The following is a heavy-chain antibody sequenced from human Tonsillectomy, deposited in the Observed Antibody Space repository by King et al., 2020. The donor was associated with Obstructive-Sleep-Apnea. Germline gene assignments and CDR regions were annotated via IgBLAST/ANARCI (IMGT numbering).Heavy chain of an antibody. CDR2: ITSSGSYT. J-gene: IGHJ6*02. V-gene: IGHV3-11*06. D-gene: IGHD1-26*01. CDR1: GFNFSDHY. Sequence: VQLVESGGGLVKPGGSLRLSCAASGFNFSDHYMSWIRPPPGKGPAWISYITSSGSYTNYAHSVKGRFTISRDNAKNSLYLQMKSLRVEDTAVYYCARQIGASGSYYYYSAMDVWGQGTTVTVSS. CDR3: ARQIGASGSYYYYSAMDV.